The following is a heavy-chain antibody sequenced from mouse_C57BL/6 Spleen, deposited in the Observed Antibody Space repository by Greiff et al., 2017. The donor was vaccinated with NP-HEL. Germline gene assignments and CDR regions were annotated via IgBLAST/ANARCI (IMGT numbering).Heavy chain of an antibody. Sequence: DVHLVESGGGLVKPGGSLKLSCAASGFTFSDYGMHWVRQAPEKGLEWVAYISSGSSTIYYADTVTGRFTISRDNAKNTLFLQMTSLMSEDTAMYYCASRAYYSNFFDYWGQGTTLTVSA. CDR2: ISSGSSTI. J-gene: IGHJ2*01. D-gene: IGHD2-5*01. CDR3: ASRAYYSNFFDY. CDR1: GFTFSDYG. V-gene: IGHV5-17*01.